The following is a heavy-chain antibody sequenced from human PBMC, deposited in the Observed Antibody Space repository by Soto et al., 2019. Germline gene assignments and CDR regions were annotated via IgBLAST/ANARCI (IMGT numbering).Heavy chain of an antibody. Sequence: QLQMQGSGSGLVKPAQTLSFTCAVSGGSISRGGYSWSWIRQPPGKVLEWIGYIYHSGSTYYNPSLKSRVTISVDRSKNQFSLKLSSVTAADTAVYYSARVPGPWGQGTLVTVSS. CDR1: GGSISRGGYS. D-gene: IGHD7-27*01. CDR2: IYHSGST. V-gene: IGHV4-30-2*01. CDR3: ARVPGP. J-gene: IGHJ5*02.